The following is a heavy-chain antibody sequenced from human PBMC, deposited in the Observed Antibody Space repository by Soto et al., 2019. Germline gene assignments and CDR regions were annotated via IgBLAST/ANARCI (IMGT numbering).Heavy chain of an antibody. V-gene: IGHV3-23*01. CDR3: AKDPAATPELEDQINLYYFDY. Sequence: GGSLRLSCAASGFTFSSYAMSWVRQAPGKGLEWVSAISGSGGSTYYADSVKGRFTISRDNSKNTLYLQMNSLRAEDTAVYYCAKDPAATPELEDQINLYYFDYWGQGTLVTVSS. CDR2: ISGSGGST. J-gene: IGHJ4*02. CDR1: GFTFSSYA. D-gene: IGHD1-1*01.